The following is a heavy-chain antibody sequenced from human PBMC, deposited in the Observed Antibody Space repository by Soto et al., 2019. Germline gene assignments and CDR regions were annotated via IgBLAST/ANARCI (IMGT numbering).Heavy chain of an antibody. D-gene: IGHD3-22*01. V-gene: IGHV1-46*01. CDR3: ARDNSGWSVDY. J-gene: IGHJ4*02. CDR1: GYTFTKYH. Sequence: QVQLVQSGAEVKEPGASVMVPCKASGYTFTKYHMHWVRQAPGQGLEWMEIIYTRGGATTYAQNFRDSVYMTRDTSTSTVYMELSSLRSEDTVVYYCARDNSGWSVDYWGQGSLISVSS. CDR2: IYTRGGAT.